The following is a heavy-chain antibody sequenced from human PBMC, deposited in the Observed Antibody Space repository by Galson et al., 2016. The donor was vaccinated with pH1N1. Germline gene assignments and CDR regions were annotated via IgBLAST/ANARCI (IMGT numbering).Heavy chain of an antibody. Sequence: SLRLSCAASGFHFRNYGMHWVRQAPGKGLEWVAVIWYDGSNKYYVDSMKGRFTISRDDSKNTVELQVNSLTVEDTAVYYCARAGVIASGRWYLDVWGRGTLVTVSS. V-gene: IGHV3-33*01. J-gene: IGHJ2*01. CDR1: GFHFRNYG. CDR2: IWYDGSNK. CDR3: ARAGVIASGRWYLDV. D-gene: IGHD2/OR15-2a*01.